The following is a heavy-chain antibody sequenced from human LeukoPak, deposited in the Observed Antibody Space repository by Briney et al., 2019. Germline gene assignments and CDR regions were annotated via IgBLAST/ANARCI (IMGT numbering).Heavy chain of an antibody. CDR2: IIPIFGTA. CDR3: ARPAEVIDGDYDAFDI. V-gene: IGHV1-69*05. CDR1: GGTFSSYA. Sequence: SVKVSCKASGGTFSSYAISWVRQAPGQGLEWMGRIIPIFGTANYAQKFQGRVTITTDESTITAYMELSSLRSEGTAVYYCARPAEVIDGDYDAFDIWGQGTMVTVSS. J-gene: IGHJ3*02. D-gene: IGHD4-17*01.